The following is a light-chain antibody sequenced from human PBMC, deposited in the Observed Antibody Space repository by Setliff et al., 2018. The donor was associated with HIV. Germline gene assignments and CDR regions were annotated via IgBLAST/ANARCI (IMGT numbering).Light chain of an antibody. V-gene: IGLV3-21*03. CDR1: IIGSKS. CDR3: QVWDGSSDHYG. J-gene: IGLJ1*01. Sequence: SYELTQPPSESVAPGKTARITCVGNIIGSKSVHWYQQKPGQAPVMVVYDASDRPSGIPERFSGSKSANTATLTISRVEAGDEADYYCQVWDGSSDHYGFGTGTKSPS. CDR2: DAS.